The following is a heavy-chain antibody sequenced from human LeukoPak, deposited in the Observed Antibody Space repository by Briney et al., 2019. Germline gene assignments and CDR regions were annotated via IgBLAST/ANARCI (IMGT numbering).Heavy chain of an antibody. D-gene: IGHD3-16*01. CDR2: VSSNSAYI. CDR1: GFTFSAYT. Sequence: GGSLRLSCAASGFTFSAYTMNWVRQAPGKGLEWISAVSSNSAYIYYADSLRGRFTISRDNAKSLLYLQINSLRADDTAVYYCAREGGRRRASNFDWFDPWGQGTLVTVSS. V-gene: IGHV3-21*06. J-gene: IGHJ5*02. CDR3: AREGGRRRASNFDWFDP.